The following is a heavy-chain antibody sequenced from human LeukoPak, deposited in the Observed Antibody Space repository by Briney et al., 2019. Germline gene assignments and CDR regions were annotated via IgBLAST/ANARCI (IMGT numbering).Heavy chain of an antibody. CDR1: GGSISSYY. V-gene: IGHV4-39*07. CDR3: ARGIHILTGYSRLNDAFDI. Sequence: PSETLSLTCTVSGGSISSYYWGWIRQPPGKGLEWIGSIYYSGSTYYNPSLKSRVTISVDTSKNQFSLKLSSVTAADTAVYYCARGIHILTGYSRLNDAFDIWGQGTMVTVSS. D-gene: IGHD3-9*01. CDR2: IYYSGST. J-gene: IGHJ3*02.